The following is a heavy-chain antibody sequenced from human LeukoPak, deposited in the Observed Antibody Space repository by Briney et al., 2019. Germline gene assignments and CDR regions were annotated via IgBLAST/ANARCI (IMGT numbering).Heavy chain of an antibody. CDR1: GFSFSTYW. CDR2: IKRDGSEK. Sequence: GGSLRLSCAASGFSFSTYWMSWVRQAPGKGLEWVANIKRDGSEKYYVDSVRGRFIISRDNAKNSLYLQMNSLRAEDTAVYYCARDLGIDYWGQGTLVTVSS. V-gene: IGHV3-7*01. D-gene: IGHD7-27*01. CDR3: ARDLGIDY. J-gene: IGHJ4*02.